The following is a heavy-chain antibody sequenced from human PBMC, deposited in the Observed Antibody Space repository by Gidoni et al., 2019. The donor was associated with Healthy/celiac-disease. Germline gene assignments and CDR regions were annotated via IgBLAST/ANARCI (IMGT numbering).Heavy chain of an antibody. CDR1: GFTFSSYS. J-gene: IGHJ6*02. Sequence: EVQLVESGGGLVQPGGSLRLSCAASGFTFSSYSMNWVRQAPGKGLEWVSYISSSSSTIYYADSVKGRFTISRDNAKNSLYLQMNSLRAEDTAVYYCAREGYSYGLDDYYYYGMDVWGQGTTVTVSS. V-gene: IGHV3-48*01. CDR2: ISSSSSTI. CDR3: AREGYSYGLDDYYYYGMDV. D-gene: IGHD5-18*01.